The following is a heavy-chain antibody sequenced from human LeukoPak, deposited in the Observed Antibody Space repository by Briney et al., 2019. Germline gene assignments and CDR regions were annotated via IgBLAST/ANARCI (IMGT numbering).Heavy chain of an antibody. CDR3: ARRKRSGCSSTSCLLNWFDP. J-gene: IGHJ5*02. CDR2: INHSGST. V-gene: IGHV4-34*01. D-gene: IGHD2-2*01. CDR1: GFTVSSNY. Sequence: GSLRLSCAASGFTVSSNYMSWVRQAPGKGLEWIGEINHSGSTNYNPSLKSRVTISVDTSKNQFSLKLSSVTAADTAVYYCARRKRSGCSSTSCLLNWFDPWGQGTLVTVSS.